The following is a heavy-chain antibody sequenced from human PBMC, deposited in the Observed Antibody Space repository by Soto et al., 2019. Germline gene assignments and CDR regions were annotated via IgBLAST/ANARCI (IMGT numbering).Heavy chain of an antibody. V-gene: IGHV3-30*03. D-gene: IGHD3-10*01. J-gene: IGHJ6*02. CDR1: GFTFSNYA. Sequence: QVQLVESGGGVVQPGGYLRLSCAASGFTFSNYAMHWVRQAPGEGLQWVALISYDGGNQYFPDSVKGRFTVSRDNSKSTLYLQMNSMRPEDTGVYYCVTGEGFGSRNFHVTYSYYYGMDVWGLGTMVTVSS. CDR3: VTGEGFGSRNFHVTYSYYYGMDV. CDR2: ISYDGGNQ.